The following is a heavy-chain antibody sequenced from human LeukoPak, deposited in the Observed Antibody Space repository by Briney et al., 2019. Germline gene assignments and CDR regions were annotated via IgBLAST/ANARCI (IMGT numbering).Heavy chain of an antibody. V-gene: IGHV3-7*01. Sequence: GGSLRLSCTASGFTFSSYWMSWVRQAPGKGLEWVANIRQDGGLKHYVDSVKGRFTISRDNAENSLYLQMNSLRAEDTAVYYCAKAVGNQDFDYWGQGTLVTVSS. CDR3: AKAVGNQDFDY. CDR2: IRQDGGLK. J-gene: IGHJ4*02. D-gene: IGHD1-14*01. CDR1: GFTFSSYW.